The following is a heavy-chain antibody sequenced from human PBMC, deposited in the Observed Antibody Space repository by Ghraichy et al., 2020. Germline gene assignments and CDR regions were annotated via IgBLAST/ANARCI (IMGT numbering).Heavy chain of an antibody. CDR1: GFTFSSYS. CDR2: ISSSSSYT. Sequence: GGSLRLSCAASGFTFSSYSMNWVRQAPGKRLEWVSSISSSSSYTYYADSVKGRFTISRDNAKNSLYLQMNSLRAEDTAVYYCARDFVAGYYYYGMDVWGQGTTVTVSS. D-gene: IGHD2-15*01. CDR3: ARDFVAGYYYYGMDV. V-gene: IGHV3-21*01. J-gene: IGHJ6*02.